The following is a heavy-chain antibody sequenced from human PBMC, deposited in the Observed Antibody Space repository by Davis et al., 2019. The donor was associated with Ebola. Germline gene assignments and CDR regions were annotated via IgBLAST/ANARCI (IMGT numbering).Heavy chain of an antibody. Sequence: AASVKVSCKASGYTFTSYAIHWVRQAPGQRLKWMGWINAGNGNTKYSQKFQGRVTITRDTSASTAYMELSSLRSEDTAAYYCAGSSTWYHSAEYWGQGTLVTVSS. CDR2: INAGNGNT. J-gene: IGHJ4*02. CDR1: GYTFTSYA. V-gene: IGHV1-3*01. D-gene: IGHD6-13*01. CDR3: AGSSTWYHSAEY.